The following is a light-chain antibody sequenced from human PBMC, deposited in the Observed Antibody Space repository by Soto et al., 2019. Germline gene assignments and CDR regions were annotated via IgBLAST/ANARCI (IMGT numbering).Light chain of an antibody. V-gene: IGKV1D-12*01. J-gene: IGKJ4*01. Sequence: DIQMTQSPSSVSASVGDRVTITCRASQDISRWLAWYQQKPGGAPNLLISAASTLQSGVPSRFSGSGSGTDFTLTIDSLQPEDFATYFCQQSTSFPITLGGGTKIEIK. CDR3: QQSTSFPIT. CDR2: AAS. CDR1: QDISRW.